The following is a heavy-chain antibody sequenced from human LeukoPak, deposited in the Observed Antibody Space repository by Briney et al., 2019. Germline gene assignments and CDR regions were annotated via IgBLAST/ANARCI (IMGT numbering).Heavy chain of an antibody. V-gene: IGHV3-33*01. CDR2: IWYDGSNK. J-gene: IGHJ4*02. CDR3: ARGFGGDYEFDY. CDR1: GFTFGSYG. D-gene: IGHD4-17*01. Sequence: GRSLRLSCAASGFTFGSYGMHWVRQAPGKGLEWVAVIWYDGSNKYYADSVKGRFTISRDNSKNTLYLQMNSLRAEDTAVYYCARGFGGDYEFDYWGQGTLVTVSS.